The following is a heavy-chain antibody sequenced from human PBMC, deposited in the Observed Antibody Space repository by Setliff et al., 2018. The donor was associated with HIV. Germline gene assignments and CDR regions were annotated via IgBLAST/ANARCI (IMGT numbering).Heavy chain of an antibody. D-gene: IGHD3-10*02. J-gene: IGHJ3*02. CDR2: IKRKSDGGTA. CDR3: AKVLVFGIDVFDI. CDR1: GLNFNNAW. V-gene: IGHV3-15*01. Sequence: GGSLRLSCAVSGLNFNNAWMSWVRQAPGKGLEWVGRIKRKSDGGTADYAAPVKDRFTISRDDSKSTLYLQMNSLTTEDTAVYYCAKVLVFGIDVFDIWGQGTMVTVSS.